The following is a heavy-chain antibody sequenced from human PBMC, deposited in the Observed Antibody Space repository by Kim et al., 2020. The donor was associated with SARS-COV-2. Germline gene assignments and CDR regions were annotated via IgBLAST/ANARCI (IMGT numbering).Heavy chain of an antibody. V-gene: IGHV3-11*01. J-gene: IGHJ4*02. Sequence: DADSVKGRFTISRDNAKNSLYLQMNSLRAEDTAVYYCARAEAAAGGGVYWGQGTLVTVSS. D-gene: IGHD6-13*01. CDR3: ARAEAAAGGGVY.